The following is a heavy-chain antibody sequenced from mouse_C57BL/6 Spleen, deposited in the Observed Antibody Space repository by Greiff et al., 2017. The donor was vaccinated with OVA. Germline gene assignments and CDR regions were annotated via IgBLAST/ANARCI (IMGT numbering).Heavy chain of an antibody. J-gene: IGHJ3*01. CDR2: ISDGGSYT. CDR1: GFTFSSYA. V-gene: IGHV5-4*01. Sequence: EVQVVESGGGLVKPGGSLKLSCAASGFTFSSYAMSWVRQTPEKRLEWVATISDGGSYTYYPDNVKGRFTISRDNAKNNLYLQMSHLKSEDTAMYYCARGEDTFAYWGQGTLVTVSA. CDR3: ARGEDTFAY.